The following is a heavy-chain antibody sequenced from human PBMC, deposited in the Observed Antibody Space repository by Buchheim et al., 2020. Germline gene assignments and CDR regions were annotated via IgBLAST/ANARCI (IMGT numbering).Heavy chain of an antibody. CDR1: GFTFSSYG. D-gene: IGHD2-2*01. J-gene: IGHJ4*02. V-gene: IGHV3-33*01. Sequence: QVQLVESGGGVVQPGRSLRLSCAASGFTFSSYGMHWVRQAPGKGLEWVAVIWYDGSNKYYADSVKGRFTISRDNSKNTLYLQMNSLRAEDTAVYYCARERAVPGGYYFDYWGQGTL. CDR3: ARERAVPGGYYFDY. CDR2: IWYDGSNK.